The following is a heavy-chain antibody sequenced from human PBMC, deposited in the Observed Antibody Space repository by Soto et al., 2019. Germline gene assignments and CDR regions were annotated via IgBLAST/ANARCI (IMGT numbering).Heavy chain of an antibody. CDR2: INHSGST. CDR3: ARRLRCGTKGWFGGNFDY. Sequence: SETLSLTCAVYGGSFSGYYWSWIRQPPGKGLEWIGEINHSGSTNYNPSLKSRVTISVDTSKNQFSLKLSSVTAADTAVYYCARRLRCGTKGWFGGNFDYWARGTLVPVSS. D-gene: IGHD4-17*01. V-gene: IGHV4-34*01. J-gene: IGHJ4*02. CDR1: GGSFSGYY.